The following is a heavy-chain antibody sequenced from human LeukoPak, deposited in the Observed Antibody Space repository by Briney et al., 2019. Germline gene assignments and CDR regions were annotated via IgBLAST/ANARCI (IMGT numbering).Heavy chain of an antibody. CDR2: ISGSGGST. J-gene: IGHJ3*02. CDR3: AKDPRSWLELRAFDI. Sequence: GGSLRLSCAASGFTFSSYAMSWVRQAPGKVLEWVSAISGSGGSTYYADSVKGRFTISRDNSKNTPYLQMNSLRAEDTAVYYCAKDPRSWLELRAFDIWGQGTMVTVSS. D-gene: IGHD1-7*01. V-gene: IGHV3-23*01. CDR1: GFTFSSYA.